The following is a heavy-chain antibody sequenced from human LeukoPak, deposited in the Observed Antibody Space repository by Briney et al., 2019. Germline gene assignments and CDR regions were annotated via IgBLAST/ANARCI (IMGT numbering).Heavy chain of an antibody. J-gene: IGHJ4*02. CDR2: IHYSGLT. V-gene: IGHV4-59*02. CDR3: ARDPPEDEWNSLDS. D-gene: IGHD1-7*01. CDR1: GGSVNGYY. Sequence: MASGTLSLTCTVSGGSVNGYYWNWIRQPPGKGLEWIGFIHYSGLTVYSPSLQSRVTMSVDTSRNQFSLDLSSVTAADTALYYCARDPPEDEWNSLDSWGQGILVTVSS.